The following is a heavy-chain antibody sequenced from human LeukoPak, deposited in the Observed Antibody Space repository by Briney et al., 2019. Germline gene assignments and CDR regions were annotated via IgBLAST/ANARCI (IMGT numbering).Heavy chain of an antibody. V-gene: IGHV1-46*01. CDR2: INPSGGST. D-gene: IGHD6-19*01. CDR1: GYTFTSYY. Sequence: ASVKVSCKASGYTFTSYYMHWVRQAPGQGLEWMGIINPSGGSTSYAQKFQGRVTMTRDTSTSTVYMELSSLRSEDTAVYYRARDGRVAGTGESWFDPWGQGTLVTVSS. J-gene: IGHJ5*02. CDR3: ARDGRVAGTGESWFDP.